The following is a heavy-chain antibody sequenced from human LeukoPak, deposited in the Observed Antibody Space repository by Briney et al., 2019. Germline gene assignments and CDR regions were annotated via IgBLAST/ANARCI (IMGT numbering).Heavy chain of an antibody. CDR1: GGSFSGYY. J-gene: IGHJ6*03. Sequence: PSETLSLTCAVYGGSFSGYYWSWIRQPPGKGLEWIGEINHSGSTNYNPSLKSRVTISVDTSKNQFSLKVSSVTAADTAVYYCANEVIRDHFYYYMDVWGKGTTVTISS. V-gene: IGHV4-34*01. CDR2: INHSGST. D-gene: IGHD3-10*01. CDR3: ANEVIRDHFYYYMDV.